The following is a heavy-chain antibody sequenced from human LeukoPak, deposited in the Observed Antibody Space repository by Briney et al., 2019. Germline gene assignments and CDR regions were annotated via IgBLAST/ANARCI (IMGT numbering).Heavy chain of an antibody. Sequence: PSETLSLTCTVSGGSISSGSYYWSWIRQPAGKGLEWIGRIYTSGSTNYNPSLKSRVTISVDTSKNQFSLKLSSVTAADTAVYYCARDHGYCSSTSCYSDYMDVWGKGTTVTISS. CDR3: ARDHGYCSSTSCYSDYMDV. V-gene: IGHV4-61*02. CDR1: GGSISSGSYY. CDR2: IYTSGST. D-gene: IGHD2-2*01. J-gene: IGHJ6*03.